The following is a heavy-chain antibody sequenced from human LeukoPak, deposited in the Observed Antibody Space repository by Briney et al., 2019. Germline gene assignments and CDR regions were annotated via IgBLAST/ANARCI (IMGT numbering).Heavy chain of an antibody. CDR3: GRDYLLGAIDV. V-gene: IGHV1-18*01. Sequence: ASVKVSCKASGYTFFSYGISWVRQAPGQGLEWMGWISAYNGNTNYTQKYQGKVTMTTDTSTNTAYMELRSLRSDDTAVYYCGRDYLLGAIDVWGQGTTVTVSS. CDR2: ISAYNGNT. J-gene: IGHJ6*02. CDR1: GYTFFSYG. D-gene: IGHD3-16*01.